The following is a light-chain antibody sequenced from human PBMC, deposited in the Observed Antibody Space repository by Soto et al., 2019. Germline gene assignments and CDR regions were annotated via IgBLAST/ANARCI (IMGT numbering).Light chain of an antibody. V-gene: IGLV2-14*01. J-gene: IGLJ2*01. CDR1: SSDVGAYNY. Sequence: QSALTQPASVYGSPEHSITISCSGTSSDVGAYNYVSWYQQHPGKAPKLMIFEVSDRPSGVSNRFPGSKSGNTASLTISGLQAEDEADYYCSSYTSSNTLVFGGGTKLTVL. CDR3: SSYTSSNTLV. CDR2: EVS.